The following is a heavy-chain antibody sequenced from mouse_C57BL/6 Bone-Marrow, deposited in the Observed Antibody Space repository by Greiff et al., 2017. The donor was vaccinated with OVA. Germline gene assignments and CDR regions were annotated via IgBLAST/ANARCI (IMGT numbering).Heavy chain of an antibody. CDR3: ARVYSNSYYFDY. CDR1: GFTFSDYG. J-gene: IGHJ2*01. Sequence: EVKLVESGGGLVKPGGSLKLSCAASGFTFSDYGMHWVRQAPEKGLEWVAYISSGSSTIYYADTVKGRFTISRDNAKNTLFLQMTSLRSEDTAMYYCARVYSNSYYFDYWGQGTTLTVSS. CDR2: ISSGSSTI. D-gene: IGHD2-5*01. V-gene: IGHV5-17*01.